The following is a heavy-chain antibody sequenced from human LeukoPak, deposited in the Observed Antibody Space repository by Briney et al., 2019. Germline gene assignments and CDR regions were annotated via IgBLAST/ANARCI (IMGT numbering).Heavy chain of an antibody. V-gene: IGHV3-15*01. J-gene: IGHJ4*02. CDR1: GFTFSSYG. Sequence: PGGSLRLSCAASGFTFSSYGMHWVRQAPGKGLEWVGRIKSKTDGGTTDYAAPVKGRFTISRDDSKNTLYLQMNSLKTEDTAVYYCTTVGFRGEYYFDYWGQGTLVTVSS. CDR3: TTVGFRGEYYFDY. CDR2: IKSKTDGGTT. D-gene: IGHD3-10*01.